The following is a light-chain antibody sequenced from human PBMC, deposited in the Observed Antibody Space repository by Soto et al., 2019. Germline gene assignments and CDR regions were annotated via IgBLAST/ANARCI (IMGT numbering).Light chain of an antibody. CDR2: WAS. CDR3: QHYYTTPLLT. J-gene: IGKJ4*01. V-gene: IGKV4-1*01. CDR1: QSVLYSSKNKNY. Sequence: DIVMTQSPDSLAVSLGERATINCTSSQSVLYSSKNKNYLAWYQQKPGQPPKLLIYWASTRESGVPDRFSGSGSGTAFTLTITSLQAEDVAVYYCQHYYTTPLLTFGGGTKVEIK.